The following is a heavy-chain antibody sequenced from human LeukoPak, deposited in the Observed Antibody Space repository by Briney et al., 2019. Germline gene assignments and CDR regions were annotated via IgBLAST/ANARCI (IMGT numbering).Heavy chain of an antibody. J-gene: IGHJ5*02. V-gene: IGHV4-34*01. CDR2: INQSGST. Sequence: SETLSLTCAVYGGSFSGYYWSWIRQSPGKGLEWIGEINQSGSTNHNPSLKSRVTISVDTSKNQFSLKVSSVTAADTAVYYCARSVVPAATSFDPWGQGTLVTVSS. CDR1: GGSFSGYY. CDR3: ARSVVPAATSFDP. D-gene: IGHD2-2*01.